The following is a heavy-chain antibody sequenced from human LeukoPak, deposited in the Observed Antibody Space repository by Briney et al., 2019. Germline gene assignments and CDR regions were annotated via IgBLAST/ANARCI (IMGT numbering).Heavy chain of an antibody. CDR3: AIIPTYSGSYYPRGGY. CDR2: ISGSGGST. D-gene: IGHD1-26*01. V-gene: IGHV3-23*01. CDR1: GFTFSSYA. Sequence: GGSLRLSCAASGFTFSSYAMSWVRQAPGKGLEWVSAISGSGGSTYYADSVKGRFTISRDNSKNTLYLQMSSLRAEDTAVYYCAIIPTYSGSYYPRGGYWGQGTLVTVSS. J-gene: IGHJ4*02.